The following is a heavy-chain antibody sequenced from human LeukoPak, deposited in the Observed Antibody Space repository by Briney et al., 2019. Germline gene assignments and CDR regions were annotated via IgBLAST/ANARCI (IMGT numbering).Heavy chain of an antibody. J-gene: IGHJ4*02. V-gene: IGHV1-2*02. Sequence: ASVKVSCKASGYTFTGYYMHWVRQAPGQGLEWMRWINPNSGGTNYAQKFQGRVTMTRDTSISTAYMELSRLRSDDTAVYYCARLHPGIAAAGKEGFDCWGQGTLVTVSS. CDR1: GYTFTGYY. D-gene: IGHD6-13*01. CDR3: ARLHPGIAAAGKEGFDC. CDR2: INPNSGGT.